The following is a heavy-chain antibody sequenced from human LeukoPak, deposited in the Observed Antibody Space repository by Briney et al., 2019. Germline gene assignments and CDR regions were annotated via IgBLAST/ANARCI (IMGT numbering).Heavy chain of an antibody. V-gene: IGHV1-2*02. CDR1: GSTFTSYY. Sequence: SVKVSCKASGSTFTSYYMHWVRQAPGQGLEWMGWINPNSGGTNYAQKFQGRVTMTRDTSISTAYMELSRLRSDDTAVYYCAREGLSGSYSYYFDYWGQGTLVTVSS. D-gene: IGHD1-26*01. CDR2: INPNSGGT. CDR3: AREGLSGSYSYYFDY. J-gene: IGHJ4*02.